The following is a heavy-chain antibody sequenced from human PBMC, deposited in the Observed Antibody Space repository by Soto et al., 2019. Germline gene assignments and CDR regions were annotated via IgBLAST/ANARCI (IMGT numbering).Heavy chain of an antibody. CDR3: AKDRDYGGNSHYYYGMDV. CDR2: ISYDGSNK. J-gene: IGHJ6*02. V-gene: IGHV3-30*18. D-gene: IGHD4-17*01. CDR1: GFTFSSYG. Sequence: HPGGSLRLSCAASGFTFSSYGMHWVRQAPGKGLEWVAVISYDGSNKYYADSVKGRFTISRDNSKNTLYLQMNSLRAEDTAVYYCAKDRDYGGNSHYYYGMDVWGQGTTVTVSS.